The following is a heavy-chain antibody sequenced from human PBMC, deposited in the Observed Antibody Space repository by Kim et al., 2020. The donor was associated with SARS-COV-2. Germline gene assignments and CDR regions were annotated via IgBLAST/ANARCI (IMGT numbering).Heavy chain of an antibody. Sequence: GGSLRLSCAASGFTFSSYAMHWVRQAPGKGLEWVAVIWYDGSNKYYADSVKGRFTISRDNSKNTLYLQMNSLRAEDTAVYYCAKSDSSGWSDYWGQGTLVTVSS. CDR1: GFTFSSYA. D-gene: IGHD6-19*01. V-gene: IGHV3-33*06. J-gene: IGHJ4*02. CDR2: IWYDGSNK. CDR3: AKSDSSGWSDY.